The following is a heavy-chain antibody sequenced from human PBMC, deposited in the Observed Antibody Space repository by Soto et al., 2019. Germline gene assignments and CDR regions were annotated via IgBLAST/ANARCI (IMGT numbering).Heavy chain of an antibody. Sequence: EVQLLESGGGLVQPGGSLRLSCAASGFTFSSYAMSWVRQAPGKGLEWVSAISGSGGSTYYADCVKGRFTISRDNSKNTLYLQMNSLRAEDTAVYYCAKAKVGYDYSEIVDYWGQGTLVTVSS. CDR3: AKAKVGYDYSEIVDY. D-gene: IGHD5-12*01. CDR2: ISGSGGST. CDR1: GFTFSSYA. J-gene: IGHJ4*02. V-gene: IGHV3-23*01.